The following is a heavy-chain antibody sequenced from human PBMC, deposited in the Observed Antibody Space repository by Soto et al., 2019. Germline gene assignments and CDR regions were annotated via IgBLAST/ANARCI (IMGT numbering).Heavy chain of an antibody. CDR2: ISGSGGST. V-gene: IGHV3-23*01. CDR1: GFTFGSYA. J-gene: IGHJ4*02. Sequence: EVQLLESGGGLVQPGGSLRLSCAASGFTFGSYAMSWVRQAPGKGLEWVSAISGSGGSTYYGDSVKGRFTISRDNSKNTLYLIMNSLRAEDTAVYYCAKLVLWDVLRNCFDYWGQGPLVPVSS. D-gene: IGHD2-8*02. CDR3: AKLVLWDVLRNCFDY.